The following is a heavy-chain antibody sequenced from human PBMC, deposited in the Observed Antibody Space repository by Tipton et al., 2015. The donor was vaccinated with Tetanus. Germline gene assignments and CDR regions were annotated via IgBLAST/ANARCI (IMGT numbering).Heavy chain of an antibody. CDR1: GGSLSHYY. CDR2: INHSGST. V-gene: IGHV4-34*01. J-gene: IGHJ6*02. CDR3: ARDRGLTTGGGIGMDV. Sequence: TLSLTCAVYGGSLSHYYWSWIRQPPGKGLEWIGEINHSGSTNYNPSLKSRVIISIDTSKNQFSLKLSSVTAADTAVYYCARDRGLTTGGGIGMDVWGQGTTVTVSS. D-gene: IGHD4-17*01.